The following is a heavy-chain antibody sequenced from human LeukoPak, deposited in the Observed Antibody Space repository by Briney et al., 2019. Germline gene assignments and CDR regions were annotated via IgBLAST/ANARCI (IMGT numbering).Heavy chain of an antibody. V-gene: IGHV4-59*12. CDR1: GGSISSYY. Sequence: PSETLSLTCTVSGGSISSYYWSWIRQPPGKGLEWIGYIYYSGSTNYNPPLKSRVTISVDTSKNQFSLKLSSVTAADTAVYYCASRYYSSSWYYFDYWGQGTLVTVSS. CDR3: ASRYYSSSWYYFDY. J-gene: IGHJ4*02. D-gene: IGHD6-13*01. CDR2: IYYSGST.